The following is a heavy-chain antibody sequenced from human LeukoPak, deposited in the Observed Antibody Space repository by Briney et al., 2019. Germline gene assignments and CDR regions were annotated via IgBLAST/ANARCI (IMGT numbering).Heavy chain of an antibody. D-gene: IGHD2-2*01. CDR3: ARCSIVVEPTPFDN. CDR1: APSISSYY. CDR2: IFYSGST. Sequence: SQTLSPTCTVSAPSISSYYWSWIRQLQGKGLEWNGYIFYSGSTNYNPSLRSRFTISVDTSKNQFSLKLSAVTAATPAVYYCARCSIVVEPTPFDNGGQGTLVTVSS. J-gene: IGHJ4*02. V-gene: IGHV4-59*01.